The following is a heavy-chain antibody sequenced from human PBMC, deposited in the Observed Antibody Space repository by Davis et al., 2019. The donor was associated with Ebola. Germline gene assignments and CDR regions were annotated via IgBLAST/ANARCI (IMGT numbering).Heavy chain of an antibody. J-gene: IGHJ3*02. Sequence: GESLKISCAGSGFTFSNSPMHWVRQAPGKGLEWVGLIWFDGSVKYYGDSVKGRFTISRDNSKDSAYLQMTSLSAEDTAMYYCATRFSNSDGALDIWGRGTLVTVSS. CDR2: IWFDGSVK. V-gene: IGHV3-33*03. CDR1: GFTFSNSP. CDR3: ATRFSNSDGALDI. D-gene: IGHD1-7*01.